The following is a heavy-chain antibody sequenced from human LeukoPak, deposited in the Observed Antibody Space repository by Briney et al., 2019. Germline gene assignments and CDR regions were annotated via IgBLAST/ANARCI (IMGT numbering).Heavy chain of an antibody. CDR1: NYTFTNYG. D-gene: IGHD3-10*01. J-gene: IGHJ5*02. V-gene: IGHV1-18*01. Sequence: ASVKVSCKTSNYTFTNYGISWVRQAPGQGLEWMGWISAYNGNTNYAQKLQGRVTMTTDTSTSTAYMELRSLRSDDTAVYYCARGEYYANWFDPWGQGTLVTVSS. CDR2: ISAYNGNT. CDR3: ARGEYYANWFDP.